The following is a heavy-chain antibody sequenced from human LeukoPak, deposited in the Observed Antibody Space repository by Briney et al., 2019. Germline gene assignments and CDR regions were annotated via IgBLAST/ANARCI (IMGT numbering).Heavy chain of an antibody. CDR3: ARASNYGSGNYHLDD. CDR1: GYTFTTYY. V-gene: IGHV1-46*01. Sequence: ASVKVSCKASGYTFTTYYMHWVRQAPGQGLEWMGIINPNGGSTSYAQNRVTMTRDTSTSTFYMELSSLKSEDTAVYYCARASNYGSGNYHLDDWGQGTLGTVS. D-gene: IGHD3-10*01. J-gene: IGHJ4*02. CDR2: INPNGGST.